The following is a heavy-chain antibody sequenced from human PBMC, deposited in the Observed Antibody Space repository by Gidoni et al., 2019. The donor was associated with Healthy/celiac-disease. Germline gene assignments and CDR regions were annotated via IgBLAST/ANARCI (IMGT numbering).Heavy chain of an antibody. V-gene: IGHV1-69*02. D-gene: IGHD2-15*01. CDR3: ARGPVVRNWFDP. Sequence: QVQLVQSGAEVKKPGSSVKVSCKASGGTFSSYTISWVRQAPGQGLEWMGRIIPILGIANYAQKFQGRVTITADKSTSTAYMELSSLRSEDTAVYYCARGPVVRNWFDPWGQGTLVTVSS. J-gene: IGHJ5*02. CDR2: IIPILGIA. CDR1: GGTFSSYT.